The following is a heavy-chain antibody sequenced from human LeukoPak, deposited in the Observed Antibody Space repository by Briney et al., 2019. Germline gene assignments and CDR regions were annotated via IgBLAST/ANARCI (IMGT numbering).Heavy chain of an antibody. CDR3: ARDRVVITTNNWFDP. V-gene: IGHV3-30*04. Sequence: GGSLRLSCAASGFTLSSYAMHWVRQAPGKGLEWVAVISYDGKKEYYADSVKGRFNLSRDNSKNTLYLQMSSLRPEDTAVYYCARDRVVITTNNWFDPWGQGTLVTVSS. D-gene: IGHD3-22*01. CDR2: ISYDGKKE. CDR1: GFTLSSYA. J-gene: IGHJ5*02.